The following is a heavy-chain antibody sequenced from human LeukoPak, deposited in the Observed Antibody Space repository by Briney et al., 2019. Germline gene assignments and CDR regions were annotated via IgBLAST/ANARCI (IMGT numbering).Heavy chain of an antibody. CDR1: GGSISSSSYY. V-gene: IGHV4-39*01. J-gene: IGHJ5*02. CDR3: ARLYFPWERLFDP. CDR2: IYYSGST. Sequence: SETLSLTCTVSGGSISSSSYYWGWIRQPPGKGLEWIGSIYYSGSTYYNPSLKSRVTISVDTSKNQFSLKLSSVTAADTAVYYCARLYFPWERLFDPWGQGTLVTVSS. D-gene: IGHD1-26*01.